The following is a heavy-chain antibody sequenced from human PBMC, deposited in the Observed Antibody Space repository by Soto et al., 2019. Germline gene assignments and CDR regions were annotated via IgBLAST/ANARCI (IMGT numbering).Heavy chain of an antibody. V-gene: IGHV1-2*02. J-gene: IGHJ5*02. CDR3: ARVRGIAVAGSRPPHGWFDP. CDR2: INPNSGGT. D-gene: IGHD6-19*01. CDR1: GYTFTGYY. Sequence: GASVKVSCKASGYTFTGYYMHWVRQAPGQGLEWMGWINPNSGGTNYAQKFQGRVTMTRDTSISTAYMELSSLRSDDTAVYYCARVRGIAVAGSRPPHGWFDPWGQGTLVTVSS.